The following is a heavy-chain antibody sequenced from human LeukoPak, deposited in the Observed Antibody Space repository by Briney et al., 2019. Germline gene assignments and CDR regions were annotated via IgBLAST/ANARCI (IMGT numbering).Heavy chain of an antibody. CDR1: GGTFSSYA. V-gene: IGHV1-69*05. J-gene: IGHJ4*02. Sequence: ASVKVSCKASGGTFSSYAISWVRQAPGQGLEWMGEIIPIFGTANYAQKFQGRVTITTDESTSTAYMELSSLRSEDTAVYYCAITYYYDSRGDDYWGQGTLVTVSS. CDR2: IIPIFGTA. CDR3: AITYYYDSRGDDY. D-gene: IGHD3-22*01.